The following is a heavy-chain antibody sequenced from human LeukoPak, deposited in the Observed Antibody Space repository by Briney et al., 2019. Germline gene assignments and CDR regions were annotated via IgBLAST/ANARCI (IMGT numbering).Heavy chain of an antibody. CDR1: GYTFTVYY. Sequence: ASVKVSCKASGYTFTVYYMHWVRQAPGHGLEWMGWINPNSGATNFAQKFQGRVTMTRDTSISTAYMELSRLRSDDTAVYYCARDTGSPYYFDYWGQGTLVTVSS. CDR2: INPNSGAT. CDR3: ARDTGSPYYFDY. D-gene: IGHD3-10*01. J-gene: IGHJ4*02. V-gene: IGHV1-2*02.